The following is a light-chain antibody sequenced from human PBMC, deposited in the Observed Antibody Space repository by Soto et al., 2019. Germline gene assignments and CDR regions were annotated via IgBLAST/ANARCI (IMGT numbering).Light chain of an antibody. CDR1: QSVASN. CDR2: GAS. Sequence: EIVMTQSPATLSVSPGERVTLSCRASQSVASNLAWYQQKPGQAPRLLIYGASARATGIPARFSGSASGTEFTLTISSLQSEDFAVYYCQQYNDWPPWTFGQGTKVDIK. J-gene: IGKJ1*01. V-gene: IGKV3-15*01. CDR3: QQYNDWPPWT.